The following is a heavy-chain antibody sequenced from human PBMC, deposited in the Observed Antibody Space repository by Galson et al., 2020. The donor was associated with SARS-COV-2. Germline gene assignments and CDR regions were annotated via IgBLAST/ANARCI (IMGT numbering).Heavy chain of an antibody. CDR2: INSSGST. CDR3: AREENFFLGXPAARMCSFDY. J-gene: IGHJ4*02. V-gene: IGHV4-34*01. Sequence: SETLSLTCAVYGGSFSGYYWSWIRQPPGKGLEWIGEINSSGSTNYNPSLKSRVTISVDTSKNHFSLKLSSGTAADTAVYYCAREENFFLGXPAARMCSFDYWGRGTLATVSS. CDR1: GGSFSGYY. D-gene: IGHD3-3*01.